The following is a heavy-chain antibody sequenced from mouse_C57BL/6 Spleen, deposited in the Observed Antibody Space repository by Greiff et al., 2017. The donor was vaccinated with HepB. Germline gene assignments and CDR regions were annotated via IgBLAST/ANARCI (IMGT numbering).Heavy chain of an antibody. CDR1: GYAFSSSW. Sequence: VQLQQSGPELVKPGASVKISCKASGYAFSSSWMNWVKQRPGKGLEWIGRIYPGDGDTNYNGKFKGKATLTADKSSSTAYMQLSSLTSEDSAVYFCATTVVADWYSDVWGTGTTVTVSS. CDR3: ATTVVADWYSDV. CDR2: IYPGDGDT. V-gene: IGHV1-82*01. D-gene: IGHD1-1*01. J-gene: IGHJ1*03.